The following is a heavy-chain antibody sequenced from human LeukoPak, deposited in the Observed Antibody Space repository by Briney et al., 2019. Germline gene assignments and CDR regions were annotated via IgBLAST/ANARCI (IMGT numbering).Heavy chain of an antibody. CDR2: IYPGDSDT. V-gene: IGHV5-51*01. CDR1: GYILTSYW. CDR3: AIKYCGVDCYGDAFDM. D-gene: IGHD2-21*02. J-gene: IGHJ3*02. Sequence: GESLKISWKGSGYILTSYWIGWVRQMPGKGLKWVGIIYPGDSDTSYSPSFQGQATIPADKSISTAYLQRSSLKASDTDMYYCAIKYCGVDCYGDAFDMWGQRTIVTVS.